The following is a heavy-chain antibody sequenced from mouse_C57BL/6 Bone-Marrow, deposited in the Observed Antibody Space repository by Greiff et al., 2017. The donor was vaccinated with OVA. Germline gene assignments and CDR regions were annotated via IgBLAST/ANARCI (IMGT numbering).Heavy chain of an antibody. J-gene: IGHJ1*03. CDR2: ISNGGGSI. D-gene: IGHD1-1*01. CDR1: GFTFSDYY. CDR3: ARRTTVVANGYFDV. V-gene: IGHV5-12*01. Sequence: EVQRVESGGGLVQPGGSLTLSCAASGFTFSDYYMYWVRQTPEKRLEWVAYISNGGGSIYYPDTVKGRFTISRDNAKNTRYLQMSRLKSEDTAMYYGARRTTVVANGYFDVWGTGTTVTVSA.